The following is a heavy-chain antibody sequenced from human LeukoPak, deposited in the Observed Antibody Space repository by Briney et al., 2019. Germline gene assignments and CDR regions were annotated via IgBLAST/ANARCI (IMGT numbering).Heavy chain of an antibody. D-gene: IGHD3-10*01. CDR1: GFTFSSYA. CDR2: ISYDGSNK. CDR3: ARDSITMVRGVIIAFDY. J-gene: IGHJ4*02. Sequence: GGSLRLSCAASGFTFSSYAMHWVRQAPGKGLEWVAVISYDGSNKYYADSVKGRFTISRDNSKNTLYLQMNNLRAEDTAVYYCARDSITMVRGVIIAFDYWGQGTLVTVSS. V-gene: IGHV3-30-3*01.